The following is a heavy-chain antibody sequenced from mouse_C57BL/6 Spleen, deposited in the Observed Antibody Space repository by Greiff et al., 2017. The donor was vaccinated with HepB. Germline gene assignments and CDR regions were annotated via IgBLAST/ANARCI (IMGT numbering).Heavy chain of an antibody. J-gene: IGHJ1*03. CDR1: GFNIKDYY. CDR3: ARRGGGNYASWYFDV. D-gene: IGHD2-1*01. CDR2: IDPEDGET. Sequence: EVQLQQSGAELVKPGASVKLSCTASGFNIKDYYMHWVKQRTEQGLEWIGRIDPEDGETKYAPKFQGKATITADTSSNSAYLQLHSLTSEDTAVYFCARRGGGNYASWYFDVWGTGTTVTVSS. V-gene: IGHV14-2*01.